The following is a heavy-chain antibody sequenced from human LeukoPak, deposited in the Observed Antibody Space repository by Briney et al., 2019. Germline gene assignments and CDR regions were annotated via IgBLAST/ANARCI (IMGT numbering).Heavy chain of an antibody. CDR3: ARGDLYGSGSPEFYFDY. V-gene: IGHV3-7*05. D-gene: IGHD3-10*01. J-gene: IGHJ4*02. CDR2: IKQDGSKK. CDR1: GFTFSTYC. Sequence: GGSLRLSCEASGFTFSTYCMSWVRQAPGKGLEWVANIKQDGSKKYYVDSVKGRFTISRDNAKNSLYLQMNSLRAEDTAVYYCARGDLYGSGSPEFYFDYWGRGTLVTVSS.